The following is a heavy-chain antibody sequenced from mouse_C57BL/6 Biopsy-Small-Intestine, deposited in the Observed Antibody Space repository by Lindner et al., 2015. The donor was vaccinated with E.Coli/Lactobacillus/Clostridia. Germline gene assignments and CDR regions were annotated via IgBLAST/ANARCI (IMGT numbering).Heavy chain of an antibody. CDR2: FKPDSGSA. D-gene: IGHD2-14*01. CDR3: ARETPNGFRFDY. J-gene: IGHJ4*01. V-gene: IGHV1-64*01. CDR1: GYTVTSYY. Sequence: SVKVSCKASGYTVTSYYLHWVRQAPGQGLEWMGIFKPDSGSARNAQKFQGRVTMTRDTSTTTVYMELSSLSSEDTAVYYCARETPNGFRFDYWGQGTLVTVSS.